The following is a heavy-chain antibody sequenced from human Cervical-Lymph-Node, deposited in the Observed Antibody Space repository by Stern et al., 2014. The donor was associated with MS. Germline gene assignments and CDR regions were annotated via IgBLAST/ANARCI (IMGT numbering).Heavy chain of an antibody. CDR1: RFTLSRYW. CDR2: MTNDGTTI. CDR3: ARDVQGDGNYNLEQ. J-gene: IGHJ4*02. V-gene: IGHV3-74*03. D-gene: IGHD1-1*01. Sequence: EMQLVESGGGLVQPGGSLRLSCTASRFTLSRYWMHWVRQAPGTGLVWSSRMTNDGTTIESADSLKGRFTISRDNAKNMAYLQVNSLRVDDTAVYYCARDVQGDGNYNLEQWGQGTLVTVSS.